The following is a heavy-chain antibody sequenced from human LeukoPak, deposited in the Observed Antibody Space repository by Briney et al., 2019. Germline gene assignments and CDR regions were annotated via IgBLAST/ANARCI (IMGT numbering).Heavy chain of an antibody. D-gene: IGHD2-2*01. J-gene: IGHJ4*02. Sequence: PGGSLRLSYAAAGFTFSSYEMNWVRQAPGKGLEWVSYISSSGSTIYYADSVKGRFTISRDNAKNSLYLQMNSLRAEDTAVYYCASFPVGIVVVPAAMELDYWGQGTLVTVSS. CDR3: ASFPVGIVVVPAAMELDY. CDR2: ISSSGSTI. V-gene: IGHV3-48*03. CDR1: GFTFSSYE.